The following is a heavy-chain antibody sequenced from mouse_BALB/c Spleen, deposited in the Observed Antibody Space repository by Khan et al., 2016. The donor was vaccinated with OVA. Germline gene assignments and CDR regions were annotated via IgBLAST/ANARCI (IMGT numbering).Heavy chain of an antibody. J-gene: IGHJ1*01. Sequence: QIQLVQSGPELKKPGETVKISCKASGYTFTNYGMNWVKEAPGKGLKRMGWINTYTGEPTYTDDFKGRFAFSLEHSDSTAYLQINNLKNEDMATYFCARGASYWYFDVCGAGTTVTVSS. CDR2: INTYTGEP. CDR1: GYTFTNYG. V-gene: IGHV9-1*02. CDR3: ARGASYWYFDV.